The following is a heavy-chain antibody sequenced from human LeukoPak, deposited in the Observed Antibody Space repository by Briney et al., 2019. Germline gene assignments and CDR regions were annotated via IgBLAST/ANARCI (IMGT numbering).Heavy chain of an antibody. D-gene: IGHD5-12*01. CDR3: ARVIVGYSGYDLAFDI. Sequence: ASVKVSCKASGYTFTGYYMRWVRQAPGQGLEWMGWINPNSGGTNYAQKFQGRVTMTRDTSISTAYMELSRLRSDDTAVYYCARVIVGYSGYDLAFDIWGQGTMVTVSS. J-gene: IGHJ3*02. CDR1: GYTFTGYY. V-gene: IGHV1-2*02. CDR2: INPNSGGT.